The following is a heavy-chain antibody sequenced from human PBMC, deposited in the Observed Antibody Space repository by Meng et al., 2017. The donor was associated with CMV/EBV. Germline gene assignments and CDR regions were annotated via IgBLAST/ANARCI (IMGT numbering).Heavy chain of an antibody. J-gene: IGHJ4*02. CDR1: AASGFTNSAY. CDR2: SYNKSEAFT. CDR3: SRDLAGSDDS. V-gene: IGHV6-1*01. Sequence: LEQSVAGLGTPVRTLWSPCPISAASGFTNSAYWNWFSHPLPRGGELWGRSYNKSEAFTDYAVSVKSRITIYRDTAKNNLSLQLNTVTAEDTAIYFCSRDLAGSDDSWGPGTLVTVSS.